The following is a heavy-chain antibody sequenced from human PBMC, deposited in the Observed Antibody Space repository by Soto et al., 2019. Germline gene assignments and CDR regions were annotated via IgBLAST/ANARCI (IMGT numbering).Heavy chain of an antibody. V-gene: IGHV3-7*01. J-gene: IGHJ4*02. Sequence: EVQLVESGGGLAQPGGSLRLSCAVSGFTFSTYWMTWVRQAPGKGLEWVANIKQDGSEKHYVDSVKGRFTISRDNAKNSLYLQMNSLRAEDTAVYFCARGGSESDYWGQGTLVTVSS. CDR3: ARGGSESDY. D-gene: IGHD3-10*01. CDR1: GFTFSTYW. CDR2: IKQDGSEK.